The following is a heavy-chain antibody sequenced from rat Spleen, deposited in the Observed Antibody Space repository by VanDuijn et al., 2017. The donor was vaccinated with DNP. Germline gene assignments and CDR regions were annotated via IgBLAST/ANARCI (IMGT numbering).Heavy chain of an antibody. CDR2: ISTSGSRT. CDR1: GFTFSNYY. CDR3: ARQTLLQWPDYYAMDA. Sequence: EVQLVESGGGLVQPGRSLKLSCAASGFTFSNYYMAWVRQAPKKGLEWVATISTSGSRTYYPDSVKGRFTISRDNAKSSLYLQMNSLKSEDTATYYCARQTLLQWPDYYAMDAWGQGTSVTVSS. D-gene: IGHD1-1*01. V-gene: IGHV5-25*01. J-gene: IGHJ4*01.